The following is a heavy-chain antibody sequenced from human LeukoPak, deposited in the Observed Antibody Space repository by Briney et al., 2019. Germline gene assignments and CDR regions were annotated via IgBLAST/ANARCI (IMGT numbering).Heavy chain of an antibody. CDR3: AREDRAVAGLDAFDI. D-gene: IGHD6-19*01. V-gene: IGHV3-74*01. Sequence: GASVKVSCKASGYTFTSYYMHWVRQAPGKGLVWVSRINSDGSSTSYADSVKGRFTISRDNAKNTLYLQMNSLRAEDTAVYYCAREDRAVAGLDAFDIWGQGTMVTVSS. CDR2: INSDGSST. J-gene: IGHJ3*02. CDR1: GYTFTSYY.